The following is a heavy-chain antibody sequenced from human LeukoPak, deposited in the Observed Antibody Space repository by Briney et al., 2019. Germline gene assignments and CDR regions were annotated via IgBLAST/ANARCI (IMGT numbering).Heavy chain of an antibody. CDR2: IYYSGTT. Sequence: SETLSLTCTVSGGSLSRYYWKWLRQPPRKGRQWIGYIYYSGTTNYNPSLKTRVTISVDTSKNQCSLKLSSVTAADTAVYYCARESTAVWFDPGGKGPLVTVSS. CDR1: GGSLSRYY. J-gene: IGHJ5*02. CDR3: ARESTAVWFDP. V-gene: IGHV4-59*01.